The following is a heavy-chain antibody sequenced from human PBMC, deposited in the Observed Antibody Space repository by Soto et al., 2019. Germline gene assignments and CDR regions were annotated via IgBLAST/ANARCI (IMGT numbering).Heavy chain of an antibody. V-gene: IGHV4-34*01. CDR1: GGSFSGYY. CDR3: ARYDYCDSSGASEY. D-gene: IGHD3-22*01. J-gene: IGHJ4*02. Sequence: SETLSLTCAVYGGSFSGYYWSWIRQPPGKGLEWIGEINHSVSTNYNPSLKSRVTISVDTSKNQFSLKLSSVTAADTAVYYCARYDYCDSSGASEYWGKGNMVIVSA. CDR2: INHSVST.